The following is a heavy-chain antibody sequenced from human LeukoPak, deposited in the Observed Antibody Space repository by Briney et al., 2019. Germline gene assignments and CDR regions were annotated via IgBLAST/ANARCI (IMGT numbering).Heavy chain of an antibody. CDR1: GYTFTSYG. CDR3: ARERIAAGTYYYGMDV. CDR2: ISAYNGNT. J-gene: IGHJ6*02. V-gene: IGHV1-18*01. D-gene: IGHD6-13*01. Sequence: ASVKVSCKASGYTFTSYGISWVRQAPGQGLEWMGWISAYNGNTNYAQKLQGRVTMTTDTSTSIAYMELRSLRSDATAVYYCARERIAAGTYYYGMDVWGQGTTVTVSS.